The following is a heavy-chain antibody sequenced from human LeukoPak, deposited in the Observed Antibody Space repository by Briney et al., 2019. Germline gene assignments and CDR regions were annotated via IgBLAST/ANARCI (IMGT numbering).Heavy chain of an antibody. CDR1: GFTFDDYA. Sequence: GGSLRLSCAASGFTFDDYAMHWVRQAPGKGLEWVSLISGDGGSTHYTDSVKGRFTIPRDNSKNSLYLQMNSLRTEDTALYYCAKDKRYSGYDPFDYWGQGTLVTVSS. J-gene: IGHJ4*02. CDR2: ISGDGGST. V-gene: IGHV3-43*02. CDR3: AKDKRYSGYDPFDY. D-gene: IGHD5-12*01.